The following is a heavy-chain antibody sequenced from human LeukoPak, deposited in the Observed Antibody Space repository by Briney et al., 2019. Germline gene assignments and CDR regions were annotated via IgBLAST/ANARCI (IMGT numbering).Heavy chain of an antibody. CDR2: IRSKANSYAT. CDR1: GFTFSGSA. D-gene: IGHD3-3*01. Sequence: GGSLRLSCAASGFTFSGSAMHWVRQASGKGLEWVGRIRSKANSYATAYAASVKGRFTISRDDSKNTAYLQMNSLKAEDTAVYYCAKDLLGLYYFDYWGQGTLVTVSS. CDR3: AKDLLGLYYFDY. V-gene: IGHV3-73*01. J-gene: IGHJ4*02.